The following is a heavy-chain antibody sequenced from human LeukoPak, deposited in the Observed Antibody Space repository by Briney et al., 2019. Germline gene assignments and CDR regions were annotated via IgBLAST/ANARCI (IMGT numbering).Heavy chain of an antibody. V-gene: IGHV1-69*04. Sequence: ASVKVSCKASGGTFSSYTISWVRQAPGQGLEWMGRIIPILGIANYAQKFQGRVTIIADKSTSTAYMELSSLRSEDTAVYYCTRDGRYCSSTSCYQVYWGQGTLVTVSS. CDR1: GGTFSSYT. J-gene: IGHJ4*02. CDR3: TRDGRYCSSTSCYQVY. D-gene: IGHD2-2*01. CDR2: IIPILGIA.